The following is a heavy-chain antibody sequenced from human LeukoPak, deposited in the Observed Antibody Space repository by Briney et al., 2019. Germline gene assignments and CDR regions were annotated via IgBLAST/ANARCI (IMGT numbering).Heavy chain of an antibody. J-gene: IGHJ4*02. D-gene: IGHD4-17*01. Sequence: SGTLSLTCAVSGGSIISGNWWSWIRQTPGKGLEWIGEIYHNGNTVYNPPLKSRVTISVDNSKNQFSLKLTSVTAADTAVYYCTRNGDSSSVVDWGQGTLVTVSS. V-gene: IGHV4-4*02. CDR2: IYHNGNT. CDR3: TRNGDSSSVVD. CDR1: GGSIISGNW.